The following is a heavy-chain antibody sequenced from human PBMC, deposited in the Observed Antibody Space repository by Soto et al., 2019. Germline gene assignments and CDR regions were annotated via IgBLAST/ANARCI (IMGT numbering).Heavy chain of an antibody. V-gene: IGHV3-53*04. CDR3: ARELLLWFGEPILGGFAY. D-gene: IGHD3-10*01. J-gene: IGHJ4*02. CDR2: IYSGGST. CDR1: GFTVSSNY. Sequence: GGSLRLSCAASGFTVSSNYMSWVRQAPGKGLEWVSVIYSGGSTYYADSVKGRFTISRHNSKNTLYLQMNSLRAEDTAVYYCARELLLWFGEPILGGFAYWGQGTLVTVSS.